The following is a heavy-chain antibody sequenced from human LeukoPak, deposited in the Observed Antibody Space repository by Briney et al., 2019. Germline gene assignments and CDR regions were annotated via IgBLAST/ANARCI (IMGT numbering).Heavy chain of an antibody. D-gene: IGHD2-2*01. Sequence: ASVKVSCKASGYTFTRYHMHWVRQAPGQGPEWMGIINPRAGNTRYAQKFQGRVTMTRDTSTSTVYMELNSLRSEDTAVYYCAREGGGEYLLRYFDYWGQGTLVTVSS. CDR3: AREGGGEYLLRYFDY. CDR1: GYTFTRYH. V-gene: IGHV1-46*01. J-gene: IGHJ4*02. CDR2: INPRAGNT.